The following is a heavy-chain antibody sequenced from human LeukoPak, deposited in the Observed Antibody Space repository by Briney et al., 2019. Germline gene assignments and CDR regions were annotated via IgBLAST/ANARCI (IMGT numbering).Heavy chain of an antibody. D-gene: IGHD2-2*01. CDR3: AREGFRYCSSTSCYLGEDAFDI. CDR1: GGSIGSSSYY. J-gene: IGHJ3*02. CDR2: IYYSGST. V-gene: IGHV4-39*07. Sequence: SETLSLTCTVSGGSIGSSSYYWGWIRQPPGKGLEWIGSIYYSGSTYYNPSLKSRVTISVDTSKNQFSLKLSSVAAADTAVYYCAREGFRYCSSTSCYLGEDAFDIWGQGTMVTVSS.